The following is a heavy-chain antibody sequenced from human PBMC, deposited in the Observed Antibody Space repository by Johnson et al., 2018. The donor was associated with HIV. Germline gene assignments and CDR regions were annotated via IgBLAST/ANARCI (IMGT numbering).Heavy chain of an antibody. J-gene: IGHJ3*02. CDR2: IYSGGST. V-gene: IGHV3-66*01. CDR3: AKSTGKEHGGNSGALHI. CDR1: GFTVSSNY. Sequence: VHLVESGGGLVQPGGSLRVSCAASGFTVSSNYMSWVRQAPGKGLEWVSVIYSGGSTGYADSLKGRFTISRDNAKNSLYLQMNSLRAEDTAVYYCAKSTGKEHGGNSGALHIWGQGTMVTVSS. D-gene: IGHD4-23*01.